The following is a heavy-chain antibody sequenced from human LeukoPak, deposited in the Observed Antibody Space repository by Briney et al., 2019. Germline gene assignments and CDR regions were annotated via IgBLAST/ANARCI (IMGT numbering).Heavy chain of an antibody. V-gene: IGHV4-34*01. CDR1: GGSFSGYY. Sequence: SETLSLTCAVYGGSFSGYYWSWIRQPPGKGLEWIGEINHSGSTNYNPSLKSRVTISVDTSKNQFSLKLSSVTAADTAVYYCARGRIAVAGTLVDYWGQGTLVTASS. CDR3: ARGRIAVAGTLVDY. D-gene: IGHD6-19*01. J-gene: IGHJ4*02. CDR2: INHSGST.